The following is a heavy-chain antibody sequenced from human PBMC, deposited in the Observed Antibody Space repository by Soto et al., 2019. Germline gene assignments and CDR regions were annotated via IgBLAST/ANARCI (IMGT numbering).Heavy chain of an antibody. V-gene: IGHV3-53*01. D-gene: IGHD6-19*01. Sequence: LRLSCAASGFTVSGDYVSWVRQAPGKGLECVSVIHFGGNTYYADSVKGRFTVSRDNSKNTLYLQMNSLRVEDTAIYFCTKVSPQWLVHDYWGQGTLVTVSS. J-gene: IGHJ4*02. CDR2: IHFGGNT. CDR1: GFTVSGDY. CDR3: TKVSPQWLVHDY.